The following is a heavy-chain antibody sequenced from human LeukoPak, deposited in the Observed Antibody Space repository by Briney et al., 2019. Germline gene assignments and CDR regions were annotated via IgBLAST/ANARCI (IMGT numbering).Heavy chain of an antibody. J-gene: IGHJ4*02. CDR2: INHSGST. V-gene: IGHV4-34*01. CDR3: ARVPSTYCTNGVCQTKQQLARNYYFDY. D-gene: IGHD2-8*01. CDR1: GGSFSGYY. Sequence: SETLSLTCAVYGGSFSGYYWSWIRQPPGKGLEWIGEINHSGSTNYNASPKSRVTISVDTSKNQFSLKLSSVTAADTAVYYCARVPSTYCTNGVCQTKQQLARNYYFDYWGQGTLVTVSS.